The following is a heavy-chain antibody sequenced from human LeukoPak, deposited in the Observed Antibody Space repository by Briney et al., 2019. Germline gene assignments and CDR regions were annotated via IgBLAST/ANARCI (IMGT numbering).Heavy chain of an antibody. J-gene: IGHJ4*02. V-gene: IGHV3-30*02. CDR2: IRYDGSNK. CDR1: GFTFSSYG. CDR3: AKEGIAARPLDY. D-gene: IGHD6-6*01. Sequence: GGSLRLSCAASGFTFSSYGMHWVRQAPGKGLEWVAFIRYDGSNKYYADSVKGRFTISRDNAKNSLYLQMNSLRAEDMALYYCAKEGIAARPLDYWGQGTLVTVSS.